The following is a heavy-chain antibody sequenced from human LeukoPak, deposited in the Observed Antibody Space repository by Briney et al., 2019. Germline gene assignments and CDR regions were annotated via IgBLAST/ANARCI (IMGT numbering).Heavy chain of an antibody. J-gene: IGHJ4*02. CDR2: INHSGNA. D-gene: IGHD3-3*01. CDR3: ARLRQKGYYTPEFDY. Sequence: SETLSLTCAVSGGSFSGYYWTWIRQPPGKGLEWIGEINHSGNANYNPSLKSRVTISLDMSENHFSLKLTSVTAADTAVYYCARLRQKGYYTPEFDYWGQGTLVTVSS. CDR1: GGSFSGYY. V-gene: IGHV4-34*01.